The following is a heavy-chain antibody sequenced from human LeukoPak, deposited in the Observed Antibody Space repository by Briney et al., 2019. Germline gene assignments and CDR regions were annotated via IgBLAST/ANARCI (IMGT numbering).Heavy chain of an antibody. D-gene: IGHD6-19*01. V-gene: IGHV6-1*01. J-gene: IGHJ4*02. CDR1: GDSVSTNSAA. CDR3: ARDGLYSSGWYVDY. CDR2: TYYKSKWNN. Sequence: SQTLSLTCAISGDSVSTNSAAWNWIRQSPSRGLEWLGRTYYKSKWNNDYAVSVKSRIIINPDTSRNQFSLQLNSVTPEDTAVYYCARDGLYSSGWYVDYWGQGTLVTVSS.